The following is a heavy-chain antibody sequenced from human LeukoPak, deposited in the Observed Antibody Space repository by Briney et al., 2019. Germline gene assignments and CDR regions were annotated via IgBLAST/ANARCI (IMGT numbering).Heavy chain of an antibody. CDR3: AKYGPQDSGSSHFDY. J-gene: IGHJ4*02. CDR2: IYSGGST. D-gene: IGHD1-26*01. CDR1: GFTFSNNY. Sequence: GGSLRLSCAASGFTFSNNYMSWVRQAPGKGLEWVSVIYSGGSTYYADSVKGRFTISRDTSKNTLSLQMNSLRAEDTAIYYCAKYGPQDSGSSHFDYWGQGALVTVSS. V-gene: IGHV3-53*01.